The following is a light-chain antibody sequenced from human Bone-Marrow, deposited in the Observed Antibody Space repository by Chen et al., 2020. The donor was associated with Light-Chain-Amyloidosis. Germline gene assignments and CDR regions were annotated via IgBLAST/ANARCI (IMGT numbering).Light chain of an antibody. J-gene: IGKJ4*01. CDR3: QQYNSPST. CDR1: QSISSW. V-gene: IGKV1-5*03. CDR2: KAS. Sequence: DIQMTQSPSTLSASVGDRVTITCRASQSISSWLAWYQQKPGKAPKLLTYKASSLESGVPARFSGSGSGTEFTLTISSLQPDDFATYYCQQYNSPSTFGGGTKVEIK.